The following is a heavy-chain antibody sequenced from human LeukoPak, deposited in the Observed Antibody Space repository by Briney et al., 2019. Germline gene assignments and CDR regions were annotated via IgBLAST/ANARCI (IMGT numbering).Heavy chain of an antibody. D-gene: IGHD3-10*01. Sequence: SSETVSCKASGGSVSSCAISWVGQAPRRAGEWVGGVIPIFCTANYAHNLQGRITITADESTSTAYIELSSLRSEDTAVYYCARAGELLWFGESPAAANYYFDYWGQGTLVTVSS. V-gene: IGHV1-69*01. CDR2: VIPIFCTA. J-gene: IGHJ4*02. CDR1: GGSVSSCA. CDR3: ARAGELLWFGESPAAANYYFDY.